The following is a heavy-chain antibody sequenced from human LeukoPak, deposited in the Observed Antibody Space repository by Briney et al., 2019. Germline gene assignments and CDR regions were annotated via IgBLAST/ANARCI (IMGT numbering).Heavy chain of an antibody. V-gene: IGHV4-39*01. CDR2: IYYSGST. CDR1: GFTFSSYG. J-gene: IGHJ4*02. D-gene: IGHD3-22*01. CDR3: ARHSDSSGYYYRRYFDY. Sequence: PGGPLRLSCAASGFTFSSYGMHWVRQAPGKGLEWIGSIYYSGSTHYNPSLKSRVTISVDTSKNQFSLKLNSVTVADTAVYYCARHSDSSGYYYRRYFDYWGQGTLVTVSS.